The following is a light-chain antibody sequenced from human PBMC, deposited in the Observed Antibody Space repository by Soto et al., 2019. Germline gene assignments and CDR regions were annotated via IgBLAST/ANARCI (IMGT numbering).Light chain of an antibody. CDR1: SSNIGAGYD. CDR2: GNS. Sequence: QSALTQPPSVSGAPGQRVTISCTGSSSNIGAGYDVHWYQQLPGTSPKLLIEGNSNRPSGVPDRFSGSKSGTSASLAITAXXXXXXXDYYCQSYDSSLSGYVFGTGTKVTVL. J-gene: IGLJ1*01. CDR3: QSYDSSLSGYV. V-gene: IGLV1-40*01.